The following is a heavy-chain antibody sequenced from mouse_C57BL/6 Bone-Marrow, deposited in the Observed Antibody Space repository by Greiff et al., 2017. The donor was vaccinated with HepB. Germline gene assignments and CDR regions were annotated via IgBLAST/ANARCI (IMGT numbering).Heavy chain of an antibody. Sequence: VQLVESGPGLVQPSQSLSITCTVSGFSLTSYGVHWVRQSPGKGLEWLGVIWSGGSTDYNAAFISRLSISKDNSKSQVFFKMNSLQADDTDIYYCARSLYSNYVGGYAMDYWGQGTSVTVSS. CDR3: ARSLYSNYVGGYAMDY. CDR1: GFSLTSYG. D-gene: IGHD2-5*01. CDR2: IWSGGST. V-gene: IGHV2-2*01. J-gene: IGHJ4*01.